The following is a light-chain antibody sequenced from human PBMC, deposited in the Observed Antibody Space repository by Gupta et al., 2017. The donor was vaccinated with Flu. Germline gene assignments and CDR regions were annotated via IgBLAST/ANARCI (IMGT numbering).Light chain of an antibody. V-gene: IGKV4-1*01. CDR3: QQYYTAPWT. CDR2: WAS. CDR1: QNILYSSNNKNY. Sequence: SLGEMATINCKSSQNILYSSNNKNYLAWYQQKPGRPPKLLIYWASTRESGVPDRFSGSGSGTDFTLTISSLQAEDVAVYYCQQYYTAPWTFGLGTNVEIK. J-gene: IGKJ1*01.